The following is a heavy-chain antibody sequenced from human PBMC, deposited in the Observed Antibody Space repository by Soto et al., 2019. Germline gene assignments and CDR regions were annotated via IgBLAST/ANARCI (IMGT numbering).Heavy chain of an antibody. V-gene: IGHV3-33*01. CDR2: IWYDGTDK. Sequence: QVQLVESGGGVVQPGRSLRLSCAASGFTFSSYGMHWVRQAPGKGLESVALIWYDGTDKYYADSVKGRFTISRDNSRNTLYLQMNSLRAEDTAVYYCARDRVLLDLWGRGTLVTVSS. D-gene: IGHD3-10*01. CDR3: ARDRVLLDL. CDR1: GFTFSSYG. J-gene: IGHJ2*01.